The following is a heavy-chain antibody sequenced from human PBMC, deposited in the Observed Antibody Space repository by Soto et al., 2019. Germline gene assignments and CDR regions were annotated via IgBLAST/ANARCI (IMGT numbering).Heavy chain of an antibody. J-gene: IGHJ6*02. V-gene: IGHV4-39*01. CDR1: GGSISSSSYY. Sequence: SETLSLTCTVSGGSISSSSYYWGWIRQPPGKGLEWIGSIYYSGSTYYNPSLKSRVTISVDTSKNQFSLKPSSVTAADTAVYYCARHLNFWSGYLYYYYGMDVWGQGTTVTVSS. CDR3: ARHLNFWSGYLYYYYGMDV. D-gene: IGHD3-3*01. CDR2: IYYSGST.